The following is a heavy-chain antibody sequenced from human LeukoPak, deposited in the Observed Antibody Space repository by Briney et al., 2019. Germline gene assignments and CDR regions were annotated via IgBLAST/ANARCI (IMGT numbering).Heavy chain of an antibody. J-gene: IGHJ4*02. CDR3: ARDPYDSVWGSHRPYFDY. D-gene: IGHD3-16*02. CDR2: ISVYNGNP. Sequence: ASVKVSCKASGYTFSSYGISWVRQAPGQGLEWMGWISVYNGNPEYAQKFQGRVIMTTDTFTSTAYMELRSLRSDDTAVYYCARDPYDSVWGSHRPYFDYWGQGTLVTVSS. V-gene: IGHV1-18*01. CDR1: GYTFSSYG.